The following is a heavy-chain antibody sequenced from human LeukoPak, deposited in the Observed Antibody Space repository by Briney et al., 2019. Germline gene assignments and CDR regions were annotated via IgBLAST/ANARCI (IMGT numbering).Heavy chain of an antibody. CDR2: IYTSGST. CDR1: GGSISSYY. Sequence: PSETMSLTCTVSGGSISSYYWSWIRQPAGKGLEWIGRIYTSGSTNYNPSLKSRVTMSVDTSKNQFSLKLSSVTTADTAVYYCARARGGESSSWYGEDYYYYMGVWGKGTTVTISS. D-gene: IGHD6-13*01. CDR3: ARARGGESSSWYGEDYYYYMGV. V-gene: IGHV4-4*07. J-gene: IGHJ6*03.